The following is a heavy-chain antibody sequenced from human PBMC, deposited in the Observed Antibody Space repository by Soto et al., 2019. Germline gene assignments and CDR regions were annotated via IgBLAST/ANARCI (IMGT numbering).Heavy chain of an antibody. CDR3: ASSARRPGDFFYYNGMDV. V-gene: IGHV4-4*08. CDR2: FYTSDYT. Sequence: PSETLSLTCSVSGASIRSYYWHWIRQPPGKGLECIGYFYTSDYTRYSSSLKSRVTISVDTSKSQFYLRLNSVTAAWTAVYYCASSARRPGDFFYYNGMDVWGQGATVTVSS. CDR1: GASIRSYY. J-gene: IGHJ6*02. D-gene: IGHD3-10*01.